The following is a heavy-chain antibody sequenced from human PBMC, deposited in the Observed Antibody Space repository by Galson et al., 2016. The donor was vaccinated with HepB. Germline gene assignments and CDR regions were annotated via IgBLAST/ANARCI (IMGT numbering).Heavy chain of an antibody. Sequence: TLSLTCTVSGASIGSGTYYWSWIRQPAGKGLEWIGRVYTSGSTISNPSLKSRLTISVDTSKNQFSLKLSSVTAADTAVYYCATGLSGDKRRVERNFDHWGQGTLVTVSS. CDR1: GASIGSGTYY. CDR3: ATGLSGDKRRVERNFDH. CDR2: VYTSGST. V-gene: IGHV4-61*02. J-gene: IGHJ4*02. D-gene: IGHD7-27*01.